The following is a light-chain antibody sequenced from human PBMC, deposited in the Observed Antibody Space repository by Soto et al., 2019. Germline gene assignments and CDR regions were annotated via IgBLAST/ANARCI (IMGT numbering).Light chain of an antibody. Sequence: DIRMTQSPSSLSASVGDRVAITCRASQSISSSLNWYQWKPGKAPNLLIYAASSLQSGVPSRFSGSGSETDFTLTISSLQPEDFATYYCHQSYSTSWTFCQGTKVEIK. CDR2: AAS. CDR3: HQSYSTSWT. CDR1: QSISSS. V-gene: IGKV1-39*01. J-gene: IGKJ1*01.